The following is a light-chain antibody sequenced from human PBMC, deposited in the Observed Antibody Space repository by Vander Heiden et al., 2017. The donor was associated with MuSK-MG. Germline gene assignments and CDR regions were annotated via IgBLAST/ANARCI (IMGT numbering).Light chain of an antibody. CDR3: QQYHNLPLT. J-gene: IGKJ4*01. CDR2: DAS. Sequence: DVQMTQSPSSLSASVGDRVTITCQASQAINNYLNWYQQKPGKAPKLLIYDASNLERGVTPRFSGSGSGTDFTFTISSLQPEDIATYYCQQYHNLPLTFGGGTKVEIK. CDR1: QAINNY. V-gene: IGKV1-33*01.